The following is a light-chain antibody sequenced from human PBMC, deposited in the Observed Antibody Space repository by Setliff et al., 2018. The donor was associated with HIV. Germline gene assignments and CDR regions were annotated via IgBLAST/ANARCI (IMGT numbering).Light chain of an antibody. J-gene: IGLJ1*01. CDR3: CSSAGTYTYV. CDR2: DVS. V-gene: IGLV2-11*01. Sequence: QSVLTQAASVSGSPGQSITMSCTGTRSDVGGYNYVSWYQQHPGKAPKLMIYDVSNRPSGVPDRFSGSKSANTASLTISGLQAEDEADYYCCSSAGTYTYVFGTGTKVT. CDR1: RSDVGGYNY.